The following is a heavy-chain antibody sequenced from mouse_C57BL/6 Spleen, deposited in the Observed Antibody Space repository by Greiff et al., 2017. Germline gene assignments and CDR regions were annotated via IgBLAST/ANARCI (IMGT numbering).Heavy chain of an antibody. J-gene: IGHJ2*01. CDR1: GYTFTSYW. D-gene: IGHD1-1*01. CDR3: ALITTVVATGEYYFDY. Sequence: QVQLQQPGAELVKPGASVKLSCKASGYTFTSYWMHWVKQRPGQGLEWIGMIHPSSGSTNYNEKFKSKATLTVDTSSSTAYMQLSSLTSEDSAVYYCALITTVVATGEYYFDYWGQATTLTVSS. V-gene: IGHV1-64*01. CDR2: IHPSSGST.